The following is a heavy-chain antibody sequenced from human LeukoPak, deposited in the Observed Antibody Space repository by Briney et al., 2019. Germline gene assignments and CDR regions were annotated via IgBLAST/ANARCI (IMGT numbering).Heavy chain of an antibody. D-gene: IGHD2-21*02. Sequence: GASVKVSCKASGGTFSSYAISWVRQAPGQGLEWMGGIIPIFGTSNYAQKFQGRVTITTDESTSTAYTELSSLRSEDTAVYYCARDSRPYCGGDCSFDYWGQGTLVTVSS. V-gene: IGHV1-69*05. CDR2: IIPIFGTS. J-gene: IGHJ4*02. CDR3: ARDSRPYCGGDCSFDY. CDR1: GGTFSSYA.